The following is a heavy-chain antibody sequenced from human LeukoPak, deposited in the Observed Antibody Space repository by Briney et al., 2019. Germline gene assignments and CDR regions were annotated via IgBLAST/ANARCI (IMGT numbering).Heavy chain of an antibody. CDR1: GGSFSGYY. CDR2: INHSGGT. D-gene: IGHD1-26*01. Sequence: PSETLSLTCAVYGGSFSGYYWSWIRQPPGKGLEWIGEINHSGGTNYNPSLKSRVTISVDTSKNQFSLKLSSVTAADTAVYYCARGQNSGSSPIDYWGQGTLVTVSS. J-gene: IGHJ4*02. V-gene: IGHV4-34*01. CDR3: ARGQNSGSSPIDY.